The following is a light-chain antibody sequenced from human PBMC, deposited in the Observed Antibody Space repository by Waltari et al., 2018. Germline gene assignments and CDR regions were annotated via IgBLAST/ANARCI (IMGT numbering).Light chain of an antibody. CDR3: QLYNYPLSIT. V-gene: IGKV1-33*01. Sequence: DIQLTQSPSSLSASVGDRVTITCQASQDISNYLSWYQQKSGKAPKLLIHGASNLELGVPSRFSGSGSGTVFTITITSLQPEDTGMYYCQLYNYPLSITFGQGTRLEI. CDR2: GAS. J-gene: IGKJ5*01. CDR1: QDISNY.